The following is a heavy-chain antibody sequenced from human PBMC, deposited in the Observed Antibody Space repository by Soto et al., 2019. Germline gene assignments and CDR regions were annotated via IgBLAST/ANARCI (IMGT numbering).Heavy chain of an antibody. V-gene: IGHV1-46*01. CDR1: GYTFTSYY. CDR2: INPSGGST. D-gene: IGHD6-13*01. J-gene: IGHJ4*02. CDR3: ARFIAAAGIVDY. Sequence: GASVKVSCKASGYTFTSYYMHWVRQAPGQGLELMGIINPSGGSTSYAQKFQGRVTMTRDTSTSTVYMELSSLRSEDTAVYYCARFIAAAGIVDYWGQGTLVTVSS.